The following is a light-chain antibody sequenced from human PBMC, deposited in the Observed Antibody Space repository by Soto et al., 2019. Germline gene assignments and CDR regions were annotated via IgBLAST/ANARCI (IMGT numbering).Light chain of an antibody. V-gene: IGKV3-20*01. J-gene: IGKJ1*01. Sequence: EIVLTQSPVTLSLSPGERATLSCRASQSVSSSYLAWYQQKPGQAPRLLFYGASNRATAIPDRFSGSGFGTDFTLTVTRLEPEDFAVYYCQQYGDSPQTFGPGTKVDIK. CDR3: QQYGDSPQT. CDR2: GAS. CDR1: QSVSSSY.